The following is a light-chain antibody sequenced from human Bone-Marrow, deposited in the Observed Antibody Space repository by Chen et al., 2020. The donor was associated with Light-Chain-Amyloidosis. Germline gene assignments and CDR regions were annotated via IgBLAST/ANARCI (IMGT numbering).Light chain of an antibody. CDR2: EDD. J-gene: IGLJ3*02. V-gene: IGLV6-57*01. Sequence: FMLPQPQPVSESPGKTVIIPCTRSSGSIATNYVQWYQQRPGSSPTTVSYEDDQSPSGVPDRFSGSIDRSSNSASLTISGLKTEDEADYYCQSYQGSSQGVFGGGTKLTVL. CDR1: SGSIATNY. CDR3: QSYQGSSQGV.